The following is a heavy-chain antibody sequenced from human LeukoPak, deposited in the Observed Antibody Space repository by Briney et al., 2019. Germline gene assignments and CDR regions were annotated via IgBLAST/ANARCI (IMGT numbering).Heavy chain of an antibody. D-gene: IGHD3-10*01. CDR3: ARGVYGSGYYYYYYMDV. J-gene: IGHJ6*03. CDR1: GGSISSGSYY. V-gene: IGHV4-61*02. Sequence: KASETLSLTCTVSGGSISSGSYYWSWIRQPAGKGLEWIGRIYTSGSTNYNPSLKSRVTISVDTSKNQFSLKLSSVTAADTAVYYCARGVYGSGYYYYYYMDVWGKGTTVTISS. CDR2: IYTSGST.